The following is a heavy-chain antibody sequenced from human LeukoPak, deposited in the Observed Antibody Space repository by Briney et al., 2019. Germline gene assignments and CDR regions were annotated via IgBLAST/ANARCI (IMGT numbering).Heavy chain of an antibody. Sequence: GGSLRLSCAASGFTFSSYAMSWVRQAPGKGLEWVSAISGSGGSTYYADSVKGRFTISRDNSKNTLYLQMNSLRAEDTAVYYCAKDPRPEYDFWSGYSFFDYWGQGTLVTVSS. CDR3: AKDPRPEYDFWSGYSFFDY. CDR1: GFTFSSYA. V-gene: IGHV3-23*01. D-gene: IGHD3-3*01. CDR2: ISGSGGST. J-gene: IGHJ4*02.